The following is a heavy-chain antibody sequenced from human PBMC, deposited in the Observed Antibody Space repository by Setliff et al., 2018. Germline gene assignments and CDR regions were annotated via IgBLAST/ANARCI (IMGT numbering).Heavy chain of an antibody. V-gene: IGHV4-61*02. Sequence: SETLSLTCTVSGGSISSGSYYWSWIRQPAGKGLEWVGRLHTSGSTNYNPSLKSRVTISVDASKNQFSLKLSSVTAADTAVYFCARDNTIVGATDYWGQGTLVTVSS. J-gene: IGHJ4*02. D-gene: IGHD1-26*01. CDR1: GGSISSGSYY. CDR2: LHTSGST. CDR3: ARDNTIVGATDY.